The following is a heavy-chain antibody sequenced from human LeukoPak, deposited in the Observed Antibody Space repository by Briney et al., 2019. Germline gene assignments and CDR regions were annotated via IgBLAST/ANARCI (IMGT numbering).Heavy chain of an antibody. J-gene: IGHJ6*03. D-gene: IGHD3-10*01. Sequence: GGSLRLSCAASGFTLSNYNMNWVRQAPGKGLEWVSSISSSSSYIYYTDSVKGRFTISRDNAKNSLYLQMNSLRAEDTAVYYCARSELGYNYHYMDVWGKGTTVTISS. CDR1: GFTLSNYN. CDR3: ARSELGYNYHYMDV. CDR2: ISSSSSYI. V-gene: IGHV3-21*01.